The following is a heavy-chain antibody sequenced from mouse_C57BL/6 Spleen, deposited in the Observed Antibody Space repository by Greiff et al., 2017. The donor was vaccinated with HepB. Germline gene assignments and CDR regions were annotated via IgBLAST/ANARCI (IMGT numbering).Heavy chain of an antibody. D-gene: IGHD4-1*01. CDR3: AKTGNWDGAMDY. V-gene: IGHV2-5*01. J-gene: IGHJ4*01. CDR2: IWRGGST. CDR1: GFSLTSYG. Sequence: VQGVESGPGLVQPSQSLSITCTVSGFSLTSYGVHWVRQSPGKGLEWLGVIWRGGSTDYNAAFMSRLSITKDNSKSQVFFKMNSLQADDTAIYYCAKTGNWDGAMDYWGQGTSVTVSS.